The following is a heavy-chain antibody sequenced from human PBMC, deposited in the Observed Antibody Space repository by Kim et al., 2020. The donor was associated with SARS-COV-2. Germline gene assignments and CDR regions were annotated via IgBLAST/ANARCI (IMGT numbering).Heavy chain of an antibody. CDR3: TTTRSSRYEDCHHYIMDV. Sequence: KGRLTISRDDSKNTQYLQMDSLKTEDTAVYYCTTTRSSRYEDCHHYIMDVWGQGTTVTVSS. V-gene: IGHV3-15*01. J-gene: IGHJ6*02. D-gene: IGHD6-19*01.